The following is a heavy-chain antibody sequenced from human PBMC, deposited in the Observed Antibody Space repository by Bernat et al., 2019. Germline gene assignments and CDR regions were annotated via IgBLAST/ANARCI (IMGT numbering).Heavy chain of an antibody. CDR3: ARDASPVELWYVNNFDY. Sequence: VQLVESGGGLVKPGGSLRLSCAASGFTFSSYSMNWVRQAPGKGLEWVSSISSSSSYIYYADSVKGRFTISRDNAKNSLYLQMNSLRAEDTAVYYCARDASPVELWYVNNFDYWGQGTLVTVSS. D-gene: IGHD2-21*01. V-gene: IGHV3-21*01. J-gene: IGHJ4*02. CDR1: GFTFSSYS. CDR2: ISSSSSYI.